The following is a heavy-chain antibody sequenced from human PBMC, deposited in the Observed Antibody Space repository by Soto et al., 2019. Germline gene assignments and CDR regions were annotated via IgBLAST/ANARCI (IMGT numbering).Heavy chain of an antibody. CDR2: IDPRDSYT. J-gene: IGHJ6*02. Sequence: PGESLKISCKGSGSNFTSYWISWVRQMPGKGLEWMGRIDPRDSYTNYSPSFQGHVTISADKSISTAYLQWSSLKASDTARYYSSRHGADGDYLDYYGYYGMDVWGQGSRVTVFS. CDR3: SRHGADGDYLDYYGYYGMDV. D-gene: IGHD4-17*01. V-gene: IGHV5-10-1*01. CDR1: GSNFTSYW.